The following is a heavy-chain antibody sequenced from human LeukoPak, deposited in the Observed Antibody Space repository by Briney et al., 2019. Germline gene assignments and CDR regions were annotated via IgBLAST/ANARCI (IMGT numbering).Heavy chain of an antibody. V-gene: IGHV4-38-2*02. Sequence: PSETLSLTCIVSGYSISSNYYWGWIRQPPGKGLEYIGSIYHTGNSDYNPSLKSRVTISVDTSKNQFSLRLNSVTAADMAVYYCARDYGGILVAETFDYWGQGTLVTVSS. CDR2: IYHTGNS. CDR1: GYSISSNYY. J-gene: IGHJ4*02. CDR3: ARDYGGILVAETFDY. D-gene: IGHD5-12*01.